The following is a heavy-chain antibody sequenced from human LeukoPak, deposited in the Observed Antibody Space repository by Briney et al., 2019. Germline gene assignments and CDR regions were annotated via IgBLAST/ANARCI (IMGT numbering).Heavy chain of an antibody. CDR3: ARGPFLYQTYYDFWSGYYPYVYPYYYYYYMDV. V-gene: IGHV1-8*03. CDR1: GYTFTSYD. Sequence: ASVKVSCKASGYTFTSYDINWVRQATGQGLEWMGWMNPNSGNTGYAQKFQGRVTITRNTSISTAYMELSSLRSEDTAVYYCARGPFLYQTYYDFWSGYYPYVYPYYYYYYMDVWGKGTTVTVSS. J-gene: IGHJ6*03. CDR2: MNPNSGNT. D-gene: IGHD3-3*01.